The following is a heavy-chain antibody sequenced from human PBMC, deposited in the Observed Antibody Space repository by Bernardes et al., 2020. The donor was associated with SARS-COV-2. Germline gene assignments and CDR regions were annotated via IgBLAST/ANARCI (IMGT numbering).Heavy chain of an antibody. J-gene: IGHJ4*02. Sequence: GESLTISCKGSGYRFSNYWIAWVRQMPGKGLEWMGIIYPGDSDTRYSPSFQGQVTISADKSTSTAYLQWSSLKASDTAMYYCATHAAGDSPGRDAFWGQGTLVTVSS. CDR2: IYPGDSDT. D-gene: IGHD2-21*02. CDR1: GYRFSNYW. CDR3: ATHAAGDSPGRDAF. V-gene: IGHV5-51*01.